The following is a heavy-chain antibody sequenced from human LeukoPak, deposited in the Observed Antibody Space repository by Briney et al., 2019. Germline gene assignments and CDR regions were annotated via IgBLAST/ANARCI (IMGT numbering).Heavy chain of an antibody. CDR1: GFTFSSYG. V-gene: IGHV3-48*01. Sequence: AGGSLRLSCAASGFTFSSYGMNWVRQAPGKGLEWVSYISSGRPTINYADSVKGRFTISRDNARNSLYLQMNSLRAEDTAVYYCARGGASRPDFWGQGTMVTVSS. J-gene: IGHJ3*01. D-gene: IGHD1-26*01. CDR3: ARGGASRPDF. CDR2: ISSGRPTI.